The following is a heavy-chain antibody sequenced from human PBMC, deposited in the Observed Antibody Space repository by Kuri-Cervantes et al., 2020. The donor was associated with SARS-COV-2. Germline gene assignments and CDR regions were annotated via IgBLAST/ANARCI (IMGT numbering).Heavy chain of an antibody. Sequence: LRLSCTVSGGSISSSSYYWGWIRQPPGKGLEWIGSIYYSGSTYYNPSLKSRVTVSVDTSKNQFSLKLSSVTAADTAVYYCARPHCSSTSCYKGSIGWFDPWGQGTLVTVSS. J-gene: IGHJ5*02. CDR3: ARPHCSSTSCYKGSIGWFDP. CDR2: IYYSGST. D-gene: IGHD2-2*01. V-gene: IGHV4-39*01. CDR1: GGSISSSSYY.